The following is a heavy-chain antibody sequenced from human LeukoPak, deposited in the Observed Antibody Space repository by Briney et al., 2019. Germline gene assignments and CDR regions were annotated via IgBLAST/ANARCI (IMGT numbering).Heavy chain of an antibody. CDR1: GFTFSSYA. CDR3: AKDPTYVVRGVSNY. D-gene: IGHD3-10*01. Sequence: PGGSLRLSCAASGFTFSSYAMSWVRQTPGKGLEWVSAISGSGGSTYYADSVKGRFTISRDNSKNTLYLQMNSLRAEDTAVYYCAKDPTYVVRGVSNYWGQGTLVTVSS. V-gene: IGHV3-23*01. J-gene: IGHJ4*02. CDR2: ISGSGGST.